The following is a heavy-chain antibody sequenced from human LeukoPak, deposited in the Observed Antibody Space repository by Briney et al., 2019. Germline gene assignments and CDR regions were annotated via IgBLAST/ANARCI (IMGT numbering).Heavy chain of an antibody. D-gene: IGHD1-26*01. Sequence: GGSLRLSCAASGFTFSSYAMSWVRQAPGMGLEWVSSIGSSGDVTYYADSVKGRFTISRDNSKNTLYLQINSLRAEDTAVYYCAKAGSIRFDYWGQGTLVTVSS. CDR1: GFTFSSYA. CDR3: AKAGSIRFDY. J-gene: IGHJ4*02. V-gene: IGHV3-23*01. CDR2: IGSSGDVT.